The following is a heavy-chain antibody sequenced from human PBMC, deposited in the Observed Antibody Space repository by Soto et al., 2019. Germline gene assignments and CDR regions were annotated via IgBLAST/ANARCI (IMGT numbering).Heavy chain of an antibody. CDR3: ARVRVGANSAYFDY. CDR2: INAGNGNT. J-gene: IGHJ4*02. Sequence: ASVKVSCKASGYTFTSYAMHWVRQAPGQRLEWMGWINAGNGNTKYSQKFQGRVTITRDTSASTAYMELSSLRSEDTAVYYCARVRVGANSAYFDYWGQGTLVTVSP. D-gene: IGHD1-26*01. CDR1: GYTFTSYA. V-gene: IGHV1-3*01.